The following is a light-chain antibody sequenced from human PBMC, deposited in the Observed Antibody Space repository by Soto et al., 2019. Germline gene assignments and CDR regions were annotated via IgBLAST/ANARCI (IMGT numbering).Light chain of an antibody. J-gene: IGLJ2*01. CDR1: SSNIGSNT. CDR2: SNN. Sequence: QLVLTQPPSASGTPGQRVTIFCSGSSSNIGSNTVNWYQQFPGTAPKLLIHSNNQRPSGVPDRFSGSKSGTSASLAISGLQSEDEADYYCAAWDDSLNGVVFGGGTKLTVL. V-gene: IGLV1-44*01. CDR3: AAWDDSLNGVV.